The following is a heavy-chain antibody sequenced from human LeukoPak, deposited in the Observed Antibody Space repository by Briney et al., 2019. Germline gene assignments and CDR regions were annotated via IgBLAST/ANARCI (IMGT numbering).Heavy chain of an antibody. CDR1: GYTFTSYD. CDR3: ARGAEQLVQNYYYYYGMDV. J-gene: IGHJ6*02. CDR2: MNPNSGNT. V-gene: IGHV1-8*01. D-gene: IGHD6-6*01. Sequence: ASVKVSCKASGYTFTSYDSNWVRQATGQGLEWMGWMNPNSGNTGYAQKFQGRVTMTRNTSISTAYMELSSLRSEDTAVYYCARGAEQLVQNYYYYYGMDVWGQGTTVTVSS.